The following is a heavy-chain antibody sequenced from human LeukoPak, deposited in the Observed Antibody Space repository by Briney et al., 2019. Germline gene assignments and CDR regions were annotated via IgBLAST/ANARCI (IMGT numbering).Heavy chain of an antibody. Sequence: PSETLSLTCTVSGGSIRSYYWSWIRQSPGKGLEWIGYIYHSGSTYYNPSLKSRVTISVDRSKNQFSLKLSSVTAADTAVYYCARGSHSNPPWPWGQGTLVTVSS. CDR2: IYHSGST. CDR3: ARGSHSNPPWP. V-gene: IGHV4-59*12. D-gene: IGHD2/OR15-2a*01. CDR1: GGSIRSYY. J-gene: IGHJ5*02.